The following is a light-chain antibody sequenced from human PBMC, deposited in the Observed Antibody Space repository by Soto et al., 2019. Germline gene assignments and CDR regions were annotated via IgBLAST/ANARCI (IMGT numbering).Light chain of an antibody. Sequence: IQLTQSPPSLSASVGDRVTITCRASQDIAIYLAWYQQKPGEAPKLLIHAASTLHGGVPSRFSGSGSGTDFTLTITSLQAEDFATYYCQQTRTYPSTFGGGTKVETK. CDR3: QQTRTYPST. CDR1: QDIAIY. J-gene: IGKJ4*01. V-gene: IGKV1-9*01. CDR2: AAS.